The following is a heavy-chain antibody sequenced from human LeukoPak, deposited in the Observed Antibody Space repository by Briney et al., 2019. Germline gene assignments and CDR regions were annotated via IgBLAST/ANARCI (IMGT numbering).Heavy chain of an antibody. D-gene: IGHD2-15*01. CDR2: TYYSGST. CDR3: ARDRIYCSGGSCPPFYYYYGMDV. V-gene: IGHV4-30-4*01. CDR1: GGSISSGDYY. Sequence: PSETLSLTCTVSGGSISSGDYYWSWIRQPPGKGLEWIGYTYYSGSTYYNPSLKSRVTISVDTSKNQFSLKLSSVTAADTAVYYCARDRIYCSGGSCPPFYYYYGMDVWGQGTTVTVSS. J-gene: IGHJ6*02.